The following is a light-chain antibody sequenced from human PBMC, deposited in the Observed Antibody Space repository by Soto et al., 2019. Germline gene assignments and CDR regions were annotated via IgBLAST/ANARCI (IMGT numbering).Light chain of an antibody. Sequence: EIFLTQSPDTLSLSPGERATLSCRASQSVTNYIAWYQQKPGQAPRLLISDASNRATGIPARFSGSGSGTDFTLTISSLEPEDFAVYYCHQRQYWPPITFGQGTRLEIK. J-gene: IGKJ5*01. CDR3: HQRQYWPPIT. CDR2: DAS. V-gene: IGKV3-11*01. CDR1: QSVTNY.